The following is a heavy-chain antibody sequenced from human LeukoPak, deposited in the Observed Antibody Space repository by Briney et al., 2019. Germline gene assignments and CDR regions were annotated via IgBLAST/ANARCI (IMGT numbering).Heavy chain of an antibody. CDR2: INPSSGGT. V-gene: IGHV1-2*02. Sequence: ASVKVSCKASGYTFTGYYMHWVRQAPGQGLEWMGWINPSSGGTNYAQKFQGRVTMTRDTSISTAYMELSRLRSDDTAVYYCARGVTIFGVVSYYMDVWGKGTTVTVSS. CDR3: ARGVTIFGVVSYYMDV. D-gene: IGHD3-3*01. J-gene: IGHJ6*03. CDR1: GYTFTGYY.